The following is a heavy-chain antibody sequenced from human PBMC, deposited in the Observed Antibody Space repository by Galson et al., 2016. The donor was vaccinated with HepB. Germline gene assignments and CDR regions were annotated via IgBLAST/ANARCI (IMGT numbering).Heavy chain of an antibody. D-gene: IGHD2-21*01. Sequence: ETLSLTCAVSGGSLSSFYWSWIRQPPGKELEWIGYISYSGTTNYNPSLQSRVSISIDTSQNQFSLKLSSVTAADSAVYYCTGGAKGLVGAADSWGRGTLVIVSS. CDR1: GGSLSSFY. V-gene: IGHV4-59*01. J-gene: IGHJ4*02. CDR2: ISYSGTT. CDR3: TGGAKGLVGAADS.